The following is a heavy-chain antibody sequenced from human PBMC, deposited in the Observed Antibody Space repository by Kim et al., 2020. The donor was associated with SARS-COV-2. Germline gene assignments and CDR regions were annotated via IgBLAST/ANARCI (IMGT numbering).Heavy chain of an antibody. CDR3: ASSLPPNLYFCYHGMDV. Sequence: SVKVSCKASGGIFGNHAVSWVRQAPGQGLEWMGWIIPNFGTTNYAQKFQGRVTITADESTSTAYMELSSLRSEDMATYYCASSLPPNLYFCYHGMDVWGQGTTVTVSS. CDR1: GGIFGNHA. CDR2: IIPNFGTT. V-gene: IGHV1-69*13. J-gene: IGHJ6*02.